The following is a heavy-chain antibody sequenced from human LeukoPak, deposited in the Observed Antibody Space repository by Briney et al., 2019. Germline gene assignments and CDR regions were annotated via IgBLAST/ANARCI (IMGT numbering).Heavy chain of an antibody. D-gene: IGHD3-3*02. Sequence: GGSLRLSCAASGFTFTSYAMSWVRQAPGKGLEWVSAISGSGGNTYYADSVKGRFTISRDNSKNTLYLQMDSLRADDTAVYYCAKAAFSRTSYFDYWGQGTLVTASS. CDR2: ISGSGGNT. J-gene: IGHJ4*02. CDR1: GFTFTSYA. CDR3: AKAAFSRTSYFDY. V-gene: IGHV3-23*01.